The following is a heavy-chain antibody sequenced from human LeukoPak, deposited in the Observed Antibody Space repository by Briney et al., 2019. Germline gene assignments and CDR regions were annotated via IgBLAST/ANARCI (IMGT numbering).Heavy chain of an antibody. CDR2: FYYSGSI. D-gene: IGHD4-23*01. J-gene: IGHJ4*02. CDR3: ARCPRPIYGGNSGFDY. CDR1: GGSISSTSYY. Sequence: PSETLSLTCIVSGGSISSTSYYWGWIRQSPGKGLEWIGSFYYSGSIFDNRSLRSRVTISVDTSKNQFSLKLSSVTAADTAVYYCARCPRPIYGGNSGFDYWGQGTLVTVSS. V-gene: IGHV4-39*07.